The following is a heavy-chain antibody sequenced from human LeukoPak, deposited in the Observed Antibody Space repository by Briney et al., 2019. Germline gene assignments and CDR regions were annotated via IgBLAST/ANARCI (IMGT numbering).Heavy chain of an antibody. D-gene: IGHD1-26*01. CDR2: IRNKANSYTT. CDR3: ARDRGSYFDY. V-gene: IGHV3-72*01. J-gene: IGHJ4*02. CDR1: GFTFSDHY. Sequence: GGSLRLSCAASGFTFSDHYVGWVRQAPGKGLEWVGRIRNKANSYTTEYAASVKGRFTISRDDSKNSLYLQMNSLKTEDTAVYYCARDRGSYFDYWGQGTLVTVSS.